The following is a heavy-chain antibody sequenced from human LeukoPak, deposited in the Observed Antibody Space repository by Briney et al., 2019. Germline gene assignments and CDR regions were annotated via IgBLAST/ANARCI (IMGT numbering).Heavy chain of an antibody. CDR2: IYPGDSDT. Sequence: GESLNISCKDSGYSFTSYWIGWVRQMPGKGLEWMGIIYPGDSDTRYSPSFQGQVTISADKSTNTAYLQWSSLKASDTAIYYCARRGEAMDPFDYWGQGTLVTVSS. D-gene: IGHD5-18*01. CDR1: GYSFTSYW. J-gene: IGHJ4*02. CDR3: ARRGEAMDPFDY. V-gene: IGHV5-51*01.